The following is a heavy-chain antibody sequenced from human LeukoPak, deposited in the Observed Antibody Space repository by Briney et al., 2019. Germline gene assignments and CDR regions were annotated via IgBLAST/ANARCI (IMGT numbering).Heavy chain of an antibody. V-gene: IGHV4-39*01. CDR1: GGSISSSSYY. J-gene: IGHJ6*03. CDR3: ARLSDGGNSYYYYYYYMDV. D-gene: IGHD4-23*01. Sequence: SETLSLTCTVSGGSISSSSYYWGWIRQPPGKGLEWIGSIYYSGSTYYNPSLKSRVTISVDTSKNQFSLKLSSVIAADTAVYYCARLSDGGNSYYYYYYYMDVWGKGTTVTVSS. CDR2: IYYSGST.